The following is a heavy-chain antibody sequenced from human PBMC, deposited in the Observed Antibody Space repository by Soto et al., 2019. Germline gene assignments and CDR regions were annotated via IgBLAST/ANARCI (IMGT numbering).Heavy chain of an antibody. CDR1: GYTFTSYG. V-gene: IGHV1-46*01. CDR2: INPSGGST. J-gene: IGHJ6*02. CDR3: ARAYDPSTVTTNYYGMDV. D-gene: IGHD4-17*01. Sequence: ASVKVSCKASGYTFTSYGISWVRQAPGQGLEWMGIINPSGGSTSYAQKFQGRVTMTRDTSTSTVYMELSSLRSEDTAVYYCARAYDPSTVTTNYYGMDVWGQGTTVTVSS.